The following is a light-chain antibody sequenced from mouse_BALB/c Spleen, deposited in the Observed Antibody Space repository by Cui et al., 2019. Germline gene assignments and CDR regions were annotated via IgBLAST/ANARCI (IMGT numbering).Light chain of an antibody. CDR1: SSVSY. Sequence: IVLTQSPAIMSAAPGEKVTTICSASSSVSYMYWYQQKPGSSPRLLIYDTSNLASGVPVRFSGSGSGTSYSLTISRMEAEDAATYYCQQWSSYPFTFGSGTKLEIK. V-gene: IGKV4-55*01. J-gene: IGKJ4*01. CDR3: QQWSSYPFT. CDR2: DTS.